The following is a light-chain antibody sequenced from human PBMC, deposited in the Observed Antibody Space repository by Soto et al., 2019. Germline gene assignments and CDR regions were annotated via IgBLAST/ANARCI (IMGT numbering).Light chain of an antibody. CDR3: QQRSNWPPEVT. CDR1: QSVGSS. Sequence: EIVLTQSPDTLSLSPGERATLSCRDSQSVGSSLAWYQQKPGQAPRLLIYDASNRATGIPARFSGSGSGTDFTLTISSLEPEDFAVYYCQQRSNWPPEVTFGLGTKVDIK. V-gene: IGKV3-11*01. J-gene: IGKJ3*01. CDR2: DAS.